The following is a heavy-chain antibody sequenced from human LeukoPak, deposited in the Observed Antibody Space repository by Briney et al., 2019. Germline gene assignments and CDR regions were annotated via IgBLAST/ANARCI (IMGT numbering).Heavy chain of an antibody. CDR1: GYSLTSFD. CDR3: ARGGSSSSYYNNYGMDV. D-gene: IGHD6-13*01. J-gene: IGHJ6*02. CDR2: MNPKRGDT. V-gene: IGHV1-8*01. Sequence: ASVKVSCKASGYSLTSFDINWVRQGSGQGLEWMGWMNPKRGDTGYAPTFQGRVTITRDTSIDTAFMELSSLRPDDTAVYYCARGGSSSSYYNNYGMDVWGQGTTITVSS.